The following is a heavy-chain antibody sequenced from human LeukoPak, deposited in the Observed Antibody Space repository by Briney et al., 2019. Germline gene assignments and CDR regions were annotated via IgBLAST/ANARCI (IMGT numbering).Heavy chain of an antibody. D-gene: IGHD6-6*01. J-gene: IGHJ4*02. Sequence: ASVKVSCKASGYTFTGYYMHWVRQAPGQGLEWMGWINPNSGGTNYAQKFQGRVTMTRDTSISTAYMELSRLRSDDTAVYYCARAGPYSSSPGFDYWGQGTLVTVSS. V-gene: IGHV1-2*02. CDR3: ARAGPYSSSPGFDY. CDR1: GYTFTGYY. CDR2: INPNSGGT.